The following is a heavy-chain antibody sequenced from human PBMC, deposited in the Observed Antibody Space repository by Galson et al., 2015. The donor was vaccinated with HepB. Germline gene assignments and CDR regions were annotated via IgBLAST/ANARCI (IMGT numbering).Heavy chain of an antibody. CDR2: IRSSSSTI. D-gene: IGHD2-15*01. V-gene: IGHV3-48*01. CDR1: GFTFSSYS. J-gene: IGHJ4*02. CDR3: ASGADRYCSGGCCWRYFDY. Sequence: SLRLSCAASGFTFSSYSMNWVRQAPGKGLEWVSYIRSSSSTIYYADSVKGRFTISRDNAKNSLYLQRNSLRAEDTAVYYCASGADRYCSGGCCWRYFDYWGQGTLVTVSS.